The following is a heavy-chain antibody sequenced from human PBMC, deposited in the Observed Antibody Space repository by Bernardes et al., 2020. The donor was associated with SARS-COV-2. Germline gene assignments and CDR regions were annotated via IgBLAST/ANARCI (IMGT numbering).Heavy chain of an antibody. CDR3: ATGPALVPAAREAWFDP. CDR2: FDPEDGET. V-gene: IGHV1-24*01. CDR1: GYTLTELS. Sequence: ASVKVSCKVSGYTLTELSMHWVRQAPGKGLEWMGGFDPEDGETIYAQKFQGRVTITEDTSTDTAYMELSSLRSEDTAVYYCATGPALVPAAREAWFDPWGQGTLVTVSS. D-gene: IGHD2-2*01. J-gene: IGHJ5*02.